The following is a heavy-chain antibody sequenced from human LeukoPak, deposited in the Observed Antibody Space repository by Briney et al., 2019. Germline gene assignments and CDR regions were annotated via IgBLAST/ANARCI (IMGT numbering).Heavy chain of an antibody. D-gene: IGHD4-17*01. J-gene: IGHJ5*02. Sequence: GSLRLSCKASGFTLSNYWMHWVRQAPGKGLVWVSRITGDGSDIAYADSVKGRFTASRGDAKNTLFLQMNSLRVEDTAIYYCARDAYTTTSNWLDPWGQGTLVTVSS. V-gene: IGHV3-74*01. CDR1: GFTLSNYW. CDR3: ARDAYTTTSNWLDP. CDR2: ITGDGSDI.